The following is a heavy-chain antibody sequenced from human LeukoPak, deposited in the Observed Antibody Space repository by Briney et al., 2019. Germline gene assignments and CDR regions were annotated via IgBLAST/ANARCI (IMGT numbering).Heavy chain of an antibody. V-gene: IGHV3-30*18. CDR3: AKQDYVWGSYRNFDY. J-gene: IGHJ4*02. D-gene: IGHD3-16*02. Sequence: PGGSLRLSCAASGFTFSSYGMHWVRQAPGKGLEWVAVISYDGSNKYYADSVKGRFTISRDNSKNTLYLQMNSLRAEDTAVYYCAKQDYVWGSYRNFDYWGQGTLVTVSS. CDR2: ISYDGSNK. CDR1: GFTFSSYG.